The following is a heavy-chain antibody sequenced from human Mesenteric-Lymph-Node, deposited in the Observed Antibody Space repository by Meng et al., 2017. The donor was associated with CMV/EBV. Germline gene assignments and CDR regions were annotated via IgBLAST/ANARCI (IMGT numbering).Heavy chain of an antibody. J-gene: IGHJ4*02. CDR1: GGSIGGYY. CDR2: IYYTGSTS. D-gene: IGHD6-6*01. CDR3: ARDGDEYSFDY. Sequence: SETLSLTCTVFGGSIGGYYWTWIRQPPGKGLEWIGHIYYTGSTSDHNPSLQSRVTISVDTSKNQFSLKLSSVTAADTAVYYCARDGDEYSFDYWGQGTLVTVSS. V-gene: IGHV4-59*01.